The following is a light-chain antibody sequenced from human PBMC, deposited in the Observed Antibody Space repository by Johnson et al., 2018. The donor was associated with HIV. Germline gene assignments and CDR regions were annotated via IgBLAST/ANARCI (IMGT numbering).Light chain of an antibody. V-gene: IGLV1-51*02. CDR1: SSNIGNNY. Sequence: QAVLTQPPSVSAAQGQKVTISCSGSSSNIGNNYVSWYQQLPGTAPKLLIYENNKRPSGIPDRFSGSKSGTSATLGITGLQTGDEADYYCGTWDSSLSDPNNVFGTGTKVTVL. CDR3: GTWDSSLSDPNNV. J-gene: IGLJ1*01. CDR2: ENN.